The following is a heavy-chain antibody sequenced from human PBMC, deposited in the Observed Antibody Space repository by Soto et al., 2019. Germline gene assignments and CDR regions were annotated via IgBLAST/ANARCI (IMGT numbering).Heavy chain of an antibody. CDR3: ARRGQYCSTSSCRFDP. D-gene: IGHD2-2*01. V-gene: IGHV5-51*01. Sequence: GESLKISCKASGYSFSGYWIGWVRQMPGKGLEWMGVIYPGDSDTRYSPSFQGQVTISADKSISTTYLQWSSLKASDTAMYYCARRGQYCSTSSCRFDPWGQGTLVTVSS. J-gene: IGHJ5*02. CDR2: IYPGDSDT. CDR1: GYSFSGYW.